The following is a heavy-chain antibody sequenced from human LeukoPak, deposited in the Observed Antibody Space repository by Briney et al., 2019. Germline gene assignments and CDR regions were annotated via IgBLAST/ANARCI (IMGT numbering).Heavy chain of an antibody. V-gene: IGHV3-21*01. CDR3: ARDQGYIAVAGPDY. CDR2: ISSSSSYI. J-gene: IGHJ4*02. D-gene: IGHD6-19*01. Sequence: GGSLRLSCAASGFTFSSYSMNWVRQAPGKGLEWVSSISSSSSYIYYADSVKGRFTISRANAKNSLYLQMNSLRAEDTAVYYCARDQGYIAVAGPDYWGQGTLVTVSS. CDR1: GFTFSSYS.